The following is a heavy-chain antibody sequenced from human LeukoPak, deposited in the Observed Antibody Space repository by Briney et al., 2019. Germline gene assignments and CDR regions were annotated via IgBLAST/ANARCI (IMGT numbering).Heavy chain of an antibody. CDR3: VRDMNPTHYFDY. J-gene: IGHJ4*02. CDR1: GFSISSGYY. Sequence: PSETLSLTCNVSGFSISSGYYWGWIRQPPGKGLEWIGSIYHIGYTHYNPSLKGRVTMSVDTSKSDFSLKLSSVAAADTAIYYCVRDMNPTHYFDYWGQGTLVTVSS. D-gene: IGHD3-16*01. V-gene: IGHV4-38-2*02. CDR2: IYHIGYT.